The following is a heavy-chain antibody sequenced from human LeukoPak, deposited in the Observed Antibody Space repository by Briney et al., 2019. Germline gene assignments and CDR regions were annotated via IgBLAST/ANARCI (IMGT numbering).Heavy chain of an antibody. J-gene: IGHJ4*02. CDR3: AKGAYDYIEMGYFDD. V-gene: IGHV3-23*01. CDR1: GFGFSNFA. D-gene: IGHD5-12*01. CDR2: IIGSSGDT. Sequence: GLSERLLWAASGFGFSNFAMSWLRQATGKGLEWVSLIIGSSGDTLYADSVKGRFTISRDISKNRLYLQMNSLRAEDTALYYCAKGAYDYIEMGYFDDWGQGTLVTVSS.